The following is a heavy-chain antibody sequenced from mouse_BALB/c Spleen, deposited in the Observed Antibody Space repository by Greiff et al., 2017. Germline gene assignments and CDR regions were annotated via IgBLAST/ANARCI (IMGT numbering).Heavy chain of an antibody. V-gene: IGHV5-6*01. CDR1: GFTFSSYG. J-gene: IGHJ4*01. D-gene: IGHD2-14*01. Sequence: EVQRVESGGDLVKPGGSLKLSCAASGFTFSSYGMSWVRQTPDKRLEWVATISSGGSYTYYPDSVKGRFTISRDNAKNTLYLQMSSLKSEDTAMYYCARGGYRYDSYAMDYWGQGTSVTVSS. CDR3: ARGGYRYDSYAMDY. CDR2: ISSGGSYT.